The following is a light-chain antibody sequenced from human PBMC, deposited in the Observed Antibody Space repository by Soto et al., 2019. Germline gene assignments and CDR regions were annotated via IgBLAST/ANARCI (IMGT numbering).Light chain of an antibody. V-gene: IGKV1-9*01. CDR3: QQLGNYPIT. Sequence: QLTQSPSSLSASVGDRVTITCRASQGISSYLAWYQQEPGKAPKLLIYAASTLQTGVPSRFSGSGSGTDFTLTISSRQPEDFATYYCQQLGNYPITFGQGTRLEIK. J-gene: IGKJ5*01. CDR1: QGISSY. CDR2: AAS.